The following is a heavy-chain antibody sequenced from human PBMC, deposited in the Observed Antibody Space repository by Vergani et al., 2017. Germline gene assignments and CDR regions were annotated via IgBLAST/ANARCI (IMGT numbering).Heavy chain of an antibody. V-gene: IGHV4-34*01. Sequence: QVQLQQWGAGLLKPSETLSLTCAVYGGSFSGYYWSWIRQPPGKGLEWIGEINNSGSTNYNPSLKSRVTISVDTSKNQFSLKLSSVTAADPAVYYCARGPLRLLRSRYFDYWGQGTLVTVSS. J-gene: IGHJ4*02. D-gene: IGHD3-22*01. CDR1: GGSFSGYY. CDR2: INNSGST. CDR3: ARGPLRLLRSRYFDY.